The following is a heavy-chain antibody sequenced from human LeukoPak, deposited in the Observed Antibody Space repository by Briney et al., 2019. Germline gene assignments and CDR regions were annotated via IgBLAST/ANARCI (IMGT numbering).Heavy chain of an antibody. CDR2: IKQDGSEK. V-gene: IGHV3-7*01. Sequence: EWVANIKQDGSEKYYVDSVKGRFTISRDNAKNSLYLQMNSLRVEDTAVYYCARDSPGGSYPFGPWGQGTLVTVSS. D-gene: IGHD1-26*01. J-gene: IGHJ5*02. CDR3: ARDSPGGSYPFGP.